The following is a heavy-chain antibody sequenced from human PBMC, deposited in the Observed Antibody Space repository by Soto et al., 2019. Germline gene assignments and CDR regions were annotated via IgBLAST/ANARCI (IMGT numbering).Heavy chain of an antibody. CDR3: AKDIRSGGGCYSFDP. D-gene: IGHD2-15*01. J-gene: IGHJ5*02. V-gene: IGHV3-23*01. Sequence: GGSLRLSCAASGFTFSSYAMSWVRQAPGKGLEWVSAISGSGGNTYYADSVKGRFTISRDNSKNTLYLQMNSLRAEDTAVYYCAKDIRSGGGCYSFDPWGQGTLVTVSS. CDR1: GFTFSSYA. CDR2: ISGSGGNT.